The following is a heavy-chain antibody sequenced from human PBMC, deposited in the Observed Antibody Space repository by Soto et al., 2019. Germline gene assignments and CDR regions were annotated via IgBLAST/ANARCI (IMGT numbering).Heavy chain of an antibody. J-gene: IGHJ4*02. Sequence: ASVKVSCKASGYTFTVYYMHWVRQAPGQGLEWMGWINPKSGGTMYPQKFQGRVTMTWDTSNSTAYMALTRLRSDDTAVYYCAGDLAKGGGSAGFDYWGQGTLVTVSS. CDR3: AGDLAKGGGSAGFDY. D-gene: IGHD1-26*01. CDR2: INPKSGGT. V-gene: IGHV1-2*02. CDR1: GYTFTVYY.